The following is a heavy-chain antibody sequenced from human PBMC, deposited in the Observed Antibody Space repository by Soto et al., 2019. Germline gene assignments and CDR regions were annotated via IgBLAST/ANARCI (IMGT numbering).Heavy chain of an antibody. Sequence: EVQLLESGGGLVQPGGSLRLSCAASGFTFSSYAMSWVRQAPGKGLEWVSVISGSGDSTYYADSVKGRFTIARDNADNALYLQMNSLAAEETAVYYCETSGPGTYFGDWGQRTLVTVSS. CDR2: ISGSGDST. V-gene: IGHV3-23*01. D-gene: IGHD6-13*01. CDR3: ETSGPGTYFGD. J-gene: IGHJ4*02. CDR1: GFTFSSYA.